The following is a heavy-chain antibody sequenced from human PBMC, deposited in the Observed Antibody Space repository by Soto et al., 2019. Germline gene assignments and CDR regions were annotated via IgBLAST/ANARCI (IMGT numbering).Heavy chain of an antibody. CDR3: ARYFYYYGSGTGYFDY. Sequence: GGSLRLSCAASGFTFSSYAMSWVRQAPGKGLEWVSVISGGGVGTYYADSVKGRFTISRDNSKNTLYLHMNSLRAEDTAVYYCARYFYYYGSGTGYFDYWGQGTLVTVSS. CDR2: ISGGGVGT. CDR1: GFTFSSYA. V-gene: IGHV3-23*01. D-gene: IGHD3-10*01. J-gene: IGHJ4*02.